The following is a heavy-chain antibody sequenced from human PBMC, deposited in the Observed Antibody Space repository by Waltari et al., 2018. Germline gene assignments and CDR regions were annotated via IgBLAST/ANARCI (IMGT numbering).Heavy chain of an antibody. V-gene: IGHV3-23*01. CDR1: GFTFSSYA. CDR3: AKDSHRSPQGYFQH. D-gene: IGHD2-15*01. CDR2: ISGRGGST. J-gene: IGHJ1*01. Sequence: EVQLLESGGGLVQPGGSLRLSCAASGFTFSSYAMSWVRQAPGKGLEWVSAISGRGGSTYYGESVKGRFTISRDNSKNTLYLQMNSLRAEDTAVYYCAKDSHRSPQGYFQHWGQGTLVTVSS.